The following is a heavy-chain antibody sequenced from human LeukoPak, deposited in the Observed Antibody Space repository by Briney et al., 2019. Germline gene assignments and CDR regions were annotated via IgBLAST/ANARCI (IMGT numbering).Heavy chain of an antibody. Sequence: GGSLRLSCVVSGFTSSKYWMSWLRQAPGKGPEWVANIKQDGSDKYYADSVKGRFTISRDNAQNTLYLQMNNLGVDDTAVYYCARALVTRLGAFNIWGQGTMVIVFS. V-gene: IGHV3-7*01. CDR1: GFTSSKYW. CDR2: IKQDGSDK. D-gene: IGHD1-26*01. J-gene: IGHJ3*02. CDR3: ARALVTRLGAFNI.